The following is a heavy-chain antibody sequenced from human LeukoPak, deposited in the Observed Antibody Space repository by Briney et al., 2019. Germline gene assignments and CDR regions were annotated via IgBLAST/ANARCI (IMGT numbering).Heavy chain of an antibody. Sequence: GRSLRLSCTASGFTFGDYAMSWVRQAPGKGLEWVGFIRSKAYGGTTEYAASVKGRFTISRDDSKSIAYLQMNSLKTKDTAVYYCTRAGERNYDFWSGYRDSYFDYWGQGTLVTVSS. CDR3: TRAGERNYDFWSGYRDSYFDY. V-gene: IGHV3-49*04. CDR2: IRSKAYGGTT. D-gene: IGHD3-3*01. J-gene: IGHJ4*02. CDR1: GFTFGDYA.